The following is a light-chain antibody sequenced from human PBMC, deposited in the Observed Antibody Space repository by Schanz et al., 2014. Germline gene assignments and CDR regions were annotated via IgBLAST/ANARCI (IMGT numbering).Light chain of an antibody. CDR2: EVN. V-gene: IGLV2-18*02. CDR1: SGDVGSYNR. Sequence: QSALTQPPSVSGSPGQSVTISCTGTSGDVGSYNRVSWYQQPPGTAPKLMIYEVNNRPSGVPDRFSGSKSGSTASLTISGLQAEDEADYYCASYTNTNTWVFGGGTKLTV. CDR3: ASYTNTNTWV. J-gene: IGLJ3*02.